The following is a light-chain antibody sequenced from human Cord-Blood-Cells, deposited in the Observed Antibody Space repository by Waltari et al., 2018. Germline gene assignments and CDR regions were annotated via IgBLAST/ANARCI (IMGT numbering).Light chain of an antibody. CDR1: QSISSY. CDR2: AAS. J-gene: IGKJ5*01. Sequence: DIQMTQSPSSLSASVGERVNITCRASQSISSYLNWYQQKPGKAPKLLIYAASSLQSGVPSRFSGSGSGTDFTLTISSLQPEDFATYYCQQSYSTPITFGQGTRLEIK. V-gene: IGKV1-39*01. CDR3: QQSYSTPIT.